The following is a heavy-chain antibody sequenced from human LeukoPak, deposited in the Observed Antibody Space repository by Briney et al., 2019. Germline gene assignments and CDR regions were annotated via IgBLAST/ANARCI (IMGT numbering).Heavy chain of an antibody. CDR1: GFTFSSYS. Sequence: AGGSLRLSCAASGFTFSSYSMNWVRQAPGKGLEWVSYIGSSGSTMYYADSVKGRFTISRDNSKNTLSLQMNSLRAEDTAVYYCAKDPIAVPGIIHDFWGQGTLVTVSS. V-gene: IGHV3-48*01. J-gene: IGHJ4*02. CDR2: IGSSGSTM. CDR3: AKDPIAVPGIIHDF. D-gene: IGHD6-19*01.